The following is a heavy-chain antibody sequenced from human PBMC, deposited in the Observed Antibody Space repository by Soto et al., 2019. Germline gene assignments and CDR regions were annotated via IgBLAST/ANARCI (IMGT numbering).Heavy chain of an antibody. V-gene: IGHV4-31*03. CDR2: IYYSGST. Sequence: PSEPLSVTCSVSGDSISSRGSYWSWIRQHPGKGLEWIGYIYYSGSTFYNPSLKSRLTISVDTSKNQFSLKLTSVTAADTAVYYCACIFSGGYGYGFYYYGMDVWGQGTTVTVS. CDR1: GDSISSRGSY. J-gene: IGHJ6*02. CDR3: ACIFSGGYGYGFYYYGMDV. D-gene: IGHD5-18*01.